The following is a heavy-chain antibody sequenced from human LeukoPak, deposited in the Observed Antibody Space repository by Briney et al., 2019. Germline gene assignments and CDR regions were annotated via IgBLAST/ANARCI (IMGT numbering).Heavy chain of an antibody. Sequence: GGSLRLSCAVSGITLSNYGMSWVRQAPGKGLERVARISGGAGGTTYADSVKGRFTISRDNNKHPLFLQMNSLRAEDTAVYFCAKRGGVIRVILVGFYKEAYYFDSWGQGALVTVSS. CDR2: ISGGAGGT. V-gene: IGHV3-23*01. CDR3: AKRGGVIRVILVGFYKEAYYFDS. D-gene: IGHD2-8*02. J-gene: IGHJ4*02. CDR1: GITLSNYG.